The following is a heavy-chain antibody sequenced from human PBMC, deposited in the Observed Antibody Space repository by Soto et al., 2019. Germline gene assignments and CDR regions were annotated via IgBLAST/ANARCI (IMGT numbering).Heavy chain of an antibody. J-gene: IGHJ3*01. V-gene: IGHV4-39*01. Sequence: QLQLQESGPGLVKPSETLSLTCTVSGGSISSSSYYWGWIRQPPGKGLEWIGSIYYSGSTYYNPSLKSRVTISVDTSKNQFSLKLSSVTAADTAVYYCARRDNVVVVAATEVWGQGTMVTVSS. CDR1: GGSISSSSYY. CDR2: IYYSGST. CDR3: ARRDNVVVVAATEV. D-gene: IGHD2-15*01.